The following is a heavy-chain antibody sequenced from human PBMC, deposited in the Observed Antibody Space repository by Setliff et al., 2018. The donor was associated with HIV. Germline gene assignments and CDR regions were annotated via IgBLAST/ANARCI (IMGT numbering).Heavy chain of an antibody. D-gene: IGHD6-19*01. CDR1: GGTFSSYA. CDR2: IIPIFGTP. V-gene: IGHV1-69*13. J-gene: IGHJ3*01. CDR3: ARDRSGIAVAAPDAFDV. Sequence: SVKVSCKASGGTFSSYAFSWVRQAPGQGLEWMGGIIPIFGTPDYAQKFQGRVTITADESTSTAYMELSSLRSEDSAVFYCARDRSGIAVAAPDAFDVWGQGTMVTV.